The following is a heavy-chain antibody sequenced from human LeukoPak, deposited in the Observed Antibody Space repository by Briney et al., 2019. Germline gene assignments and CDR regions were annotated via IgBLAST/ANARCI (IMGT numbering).Heavy chain of an antibody. V-gene: IGHV4-39*07. J-gene: IGHJ5*02. CDR2: IYYSGST. CDR3: ARAFNWFDP. CDR1: GGSISSSSYY. Sequence: SETLSLTCTVSGGSISSSSYYWGWIRQPPGKGLEWIGSIYYSGSTYYNPSLKSRVTISVDTSKNQFSLKLSSVTAADTAVYYCARAFNWFDPWGQGTLVTVSS.